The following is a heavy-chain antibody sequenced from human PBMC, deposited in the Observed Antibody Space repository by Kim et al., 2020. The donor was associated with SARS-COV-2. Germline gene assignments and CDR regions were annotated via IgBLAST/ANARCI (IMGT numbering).Heavy chain of an antibody. Sequence: DSVKGRFTISRDNAKNSLYLQMNSLRDEDTAVYYCARGYYDSIENCWFDPWGQGTLVTVSS. J-gene: IGHJ5*02. CDR3: ARGYYDSIENCWFDP. V-gene: IGHV3-48*02. D-gene: IGHD3-22*01.